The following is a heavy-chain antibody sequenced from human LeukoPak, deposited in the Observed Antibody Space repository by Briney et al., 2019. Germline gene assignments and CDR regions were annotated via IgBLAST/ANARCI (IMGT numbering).Heavy chain of an antibody. Sequence: GGSLRLSCAASGFTFSSYGMHWVRQAPGKGLEWVSFIRYDGSNKYYADSVKGRFTISRDNSKNTLYLQMNSLRAEDKAVYYCAKSLKGKLRLDYWGQGTLVTVSS. CDR3: AKSLKGKLRLDY. CDR2: IRYDGSNK. CDR1: GFTFSSYG. D-gene: IGHD4-17*01. V-gene: IGHV3-30*02. J-gene: IGHJ4*02.